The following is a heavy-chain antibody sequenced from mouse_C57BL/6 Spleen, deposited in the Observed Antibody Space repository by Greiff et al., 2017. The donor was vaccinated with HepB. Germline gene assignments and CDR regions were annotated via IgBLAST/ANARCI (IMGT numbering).Heavy chain of an antibody. D-gene: IGHD2-3*01. CDR1: GYAFSSSW. Sequence: VQLQQSGPELVKPGASVKISCKASGYAFSSSWMNWVKQRPGKGLEWIGRIYPGDGDTNYNGKFKGKATLTADKSSSTAYMQLSSLTSEDSAVYFCARSRDGYYNYFDHWGQGTTLTVSS. CDR3: ARSRDGYYNYFDH. V-gene: IGHV1-82*01. J-gene: IGHJ2*01. CDR2: IYPGDGDT.